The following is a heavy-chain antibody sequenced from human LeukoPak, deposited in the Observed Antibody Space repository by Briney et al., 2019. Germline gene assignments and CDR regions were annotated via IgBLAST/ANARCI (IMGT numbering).Heavy chain of an antibody. J-gene: IGHJ4*02. D-gene: IGHD6-19*01. Sequence: ASVKVSCKASGYTFTSYGISWVRQAPGQGLEWMGWISAYNGNTNYAQKLQGRVTMTTDTSTSTAYMELRSLRSDDTAVYYCARDRRSSSGWQKDFDYWGQGTLVTVSS. CDR2: ISAYNGNT. CDR3: ARDRRSSSGWQKDFDY. V-gene: IGHV1-18*01. CDR1: GYTFTSYG.